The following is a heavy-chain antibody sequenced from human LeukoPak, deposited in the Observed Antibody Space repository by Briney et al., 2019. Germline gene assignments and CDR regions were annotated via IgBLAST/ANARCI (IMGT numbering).Heavy chain of an antibody. J-gene: IGHJ5*02. CDR2: IYYSGST. CDR1: GGSISGYY. D-gene: IGHD1-20*01. Sequence: SETLSLTCTVSGGSISGYYWSWIRQPPGKGLEWIGYIYYSGSTYYNPSLKSRVTISVDRSKNQFSLKLSSVTAADTAVYYCARELNGIDPWGQGTLVTVSS. V-gene: IGHV4-59*12. CDR3: ARELNGIDP.